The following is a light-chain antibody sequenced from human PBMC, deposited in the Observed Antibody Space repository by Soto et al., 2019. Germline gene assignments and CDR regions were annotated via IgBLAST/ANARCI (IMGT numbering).Light chain of an antibody. V-gene: IGKV1-33*01. CDR1: QNVNNY. CDR2: DAS. Sequence: DIQMTQSPSSLSASVGDRFTITCQASQNVNNYLNWYQQKPGRARQLLIYDASNLEAGVPSRFRGSGSGTDFTFTISRLQPEDIATYYCQQYENLPTFGQGTRLEIK. CDR3: QQYENLPT. J-gene: IGKJ5*01.